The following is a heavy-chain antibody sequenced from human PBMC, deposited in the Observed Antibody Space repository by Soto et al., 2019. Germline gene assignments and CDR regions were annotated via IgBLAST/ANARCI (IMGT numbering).Heavy chain of an antibody. Sequence: GGSLRLSCAASGFTFSSYAMHWVRQAPGKGLEWVAVISYDGSNKYYADSVKGRFTISRDNSKNTLYLQMNSLRAEDTAVYYCARDPSYGYDFWSGYYGPSRYFDYWGQGTLVTVSS. CDR3: ARDPSYGYDFWSGYYGPSRYFDY. CDR2: ISYDGSNK. D-gene: IGHD3-3*01. J-gene: IGHJ4*02. CDR1: GFTFSSYA. V-gene: IGHV3-30-3*01.